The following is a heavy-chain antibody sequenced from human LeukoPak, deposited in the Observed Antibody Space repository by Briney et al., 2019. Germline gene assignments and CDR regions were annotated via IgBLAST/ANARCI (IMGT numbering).Heavy chain of an antibody. D-gene: IGHD7-27*01. J-gene: IGHJ2*01. CDR2: IYASGST. Sequence: SETLSLTCTVSGDSLSGSYWSWIRQPAGKGLEWIGRIYASGSTAYNASLKSRVTMSVDTSNNQFSLRVTSVTAADAAVYYCAKVGLNWGSDWNFDLWGRGTLVTVSS. CDR1: GDSLSGSY. V-gene: IGHV4-4*07. CDR3: AKVGLNWGSDWNFDL.